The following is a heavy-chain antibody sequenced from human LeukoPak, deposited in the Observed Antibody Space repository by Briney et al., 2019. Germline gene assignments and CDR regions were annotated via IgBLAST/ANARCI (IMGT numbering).Heavy chain of an antibody. D-gene: IGHD3-10*01. J-gene: IGHJ4*02. CDR2: VNPNSGGT. Sequence: ASVKVSCKASGYTFTGYYMHWVRQAPGQGLERMGWVNPNSGGTNYAQKFQGRVTMTRDTSISTAYMELSRLRSDDTAVYYCARVDGSGSYYKSPWGQGTLVTVSS. V-gene: IGHV1-2*02. CDR1: GYTFTGYY. CDR3: ARVDGSGSYYKSP.